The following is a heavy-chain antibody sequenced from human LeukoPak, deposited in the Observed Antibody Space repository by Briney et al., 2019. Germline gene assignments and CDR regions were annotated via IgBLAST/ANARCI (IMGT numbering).Heavy chain of an antibody. CDR2: IGGGGGST. Sequence: GSLRLSCAASGFTFSSYAMSWVRQAPGEGLEWVSAIGGGGGSTYYADSVKGRFTISRDNSKNTLYLQMNSLGAEDTAVYYCAKGSYDSGDHYFDYWGQGTLVTVSS. CDR3: AKGSYDSGDHYFDY. CDR1: GFTFSSYA. D-gene: IGHD4-17*01. J-gene: IGHJ4*02. V-gene: IGHV3-23*01.